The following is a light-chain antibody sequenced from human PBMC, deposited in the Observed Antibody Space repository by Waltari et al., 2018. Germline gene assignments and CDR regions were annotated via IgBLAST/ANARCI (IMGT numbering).Light chain of an antibody. CDR1: QSLLHNKGFTF. J-gene: IGKJ2*01. Sequence: DIVMTQFPLSLTVTPGEPAPISCGASQSLLHNKGFTFFDWYLQKPGQSPQLLIYSGSNRATGVPDRFSGSGSGTYFTLKISRVEADDVGVFYCMQGLQTPYTFGQGTKLEIK. V-gene: IGKV2-28*01. CDR2: SGS. CDR3: MQGLQTPYT.